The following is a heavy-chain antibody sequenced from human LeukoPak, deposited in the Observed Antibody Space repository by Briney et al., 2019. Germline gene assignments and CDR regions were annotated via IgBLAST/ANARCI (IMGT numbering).Heavy chain of an antibody. CDR1: GFTFSSYA. Sequence: PGRSLRLSCAASGFTFSSYAMHWVRQAPGKGLEWVAVISYDGSNKYYADSVKGRFTMSRDNSKNTLYLQMNSLRAEDTTVYYCARQTGESTWNGMDVWGQGTTVTVSS. V-gene: IGHV3-30-3*01. D-gene: IGHD3-10*01. CDR2: ISYDGSNK. J-gene: IGHJ6*02. CDR3: ARQTGESTWNGMDV.